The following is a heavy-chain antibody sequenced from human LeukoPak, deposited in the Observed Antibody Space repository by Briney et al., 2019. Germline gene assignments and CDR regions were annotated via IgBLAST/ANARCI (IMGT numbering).Heavy chain of an antibody. V-gene: IGHV3-33*01. J-gene: IGHJ4*02. D-gene: IGHD3-10*01. Sequence: GGSLRLSCAASGFTFGAYGMHWVRQAPGKGLEWVAVLWYDGSNKFYVDSVKGRFTTSRDNSENTLYLQMNSLRAEDTAVYYCARQEGGSASPLDYWGQGTLVTVSS. CDR1: GFTFGAYG. CDR3: ARQEGGSASPLDY. CDR2: LWYDGSNK.